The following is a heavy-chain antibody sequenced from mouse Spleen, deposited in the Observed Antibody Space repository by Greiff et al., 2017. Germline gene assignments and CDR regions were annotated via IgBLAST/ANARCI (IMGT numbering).Heavy chain of an antibody. J-gene: IGHJ2*01. CDR3: ARYSYYSYEGYFDY. CDR1: GYTFTSYW. CDR2: IDPSDSYT. Sequence: VQLQQSGAELVMPGASVKLSCKASGYTFTSYWMHWVKQRPGQGLEWIGEIDPSDSYTNYNQKFKGKATLTVDKSSSTAYMQLSSLTSEDSAVYYCARYSYYSYEGYFDYWGQGTTLTVSS. V-gene: IGHV1-69*01. D-gene: IGHD2-12*01.